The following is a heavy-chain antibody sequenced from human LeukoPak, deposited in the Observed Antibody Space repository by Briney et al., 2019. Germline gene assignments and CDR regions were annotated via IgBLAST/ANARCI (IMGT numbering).Heavy chain of an antibody. D-gene: IGHD3-22*01. CDR3: ARQPNYYDSSGYYLW. Sequence: ASVKVSCKASGYTFTSYGISWVRQAPRQGLEWMGWISAYNGNTNYAQKLQGRVTMTTDTSTSTAYMELRSLRSDDTAVYYCARQPNYYDSSGYYLWWGQGTLVTVSS. J-gene: IGHJ4*02. V-gene: IGHV1-18*01. CDR1: GYTFTSYG. CDR2: ISAYNGNT.